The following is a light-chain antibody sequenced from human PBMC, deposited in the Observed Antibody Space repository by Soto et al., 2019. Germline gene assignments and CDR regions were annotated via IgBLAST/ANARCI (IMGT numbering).Light chain of an antibody. CDR3: QQYGSSPPYT. J-gene: IGKJ2*01. CDR1: QSVSNNY. Sequence: EVVLTQSPGTLSLSPGERATLSCRASQSVSNNYFAWYQQKPGQAPRLLIFGCSDRATGIPDRFSGSGSGTDFTLTISRLESEDFAVYYCQQYGSSPPYTFGQGTKLEIK. V-gene: IGKV3-20*01. CDR2: GCS.